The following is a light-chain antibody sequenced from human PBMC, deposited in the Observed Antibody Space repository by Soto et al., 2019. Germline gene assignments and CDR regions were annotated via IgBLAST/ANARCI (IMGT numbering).Light chain of an antibody. CDR1: QSIISDP. CDR2: GAS. Sequence: EIVLTQSPGTLSFSPGERATLSCRARQSIISDPLASDEQKPGHAPRRLISGASSRATGIPDRFSGSGSGTYFTLTVSRLEPEDFAVFYCQQYGSSPPTFGQGTKVNIK. J-gene: IGKJ2*01. CDR3: QQYGSSPPT. V-gene: IGKV3-20*01.